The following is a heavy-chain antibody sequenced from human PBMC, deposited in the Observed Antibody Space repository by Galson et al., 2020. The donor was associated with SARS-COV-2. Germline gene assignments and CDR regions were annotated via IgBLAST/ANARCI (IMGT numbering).Heavy chain of an antibody. D-gene: IGHD3-3*01. CDR3: ARKGGGFLEWYSHFDY. CDR2: IYYSGST. J-gene: IGHJ4*02. CDR1: GGSISSSSYY. Sequence: SETLSLTCTVSGGSISSSSYYWGWIRQPPGKGLEWIGSIYYSGSTYYNPSLKRRVTISVDTSKNQFSLKLSSVTAADTAVYYCARKGGGFLEWYSHFDYWGQGTLVTVSS. V-gene: IGHV4-39*01.